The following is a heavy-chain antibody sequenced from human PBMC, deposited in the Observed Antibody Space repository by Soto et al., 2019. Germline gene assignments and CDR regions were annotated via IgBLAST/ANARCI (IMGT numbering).Heavy chain of an antibody. CDR1: GGSINSYY. V-gene: IGHV4-59*01. CDR3: ARAYSGYEAPRPYYYYYYTEV. D-gene: IGHD5-12*01. J-gene: IGHJ6*03. CDR2: IYYSGST. Sequence: PSETLSLTCTVSGGSINSYYWSWIRQPTGKGLEWIGYIYYSGSTNYNPSLKSRVTISVDTSKNQFSLKLSSVTAADTAVYYCARAYSGYEAPRPYYYYYYTEVWGKGTTVTLSS.